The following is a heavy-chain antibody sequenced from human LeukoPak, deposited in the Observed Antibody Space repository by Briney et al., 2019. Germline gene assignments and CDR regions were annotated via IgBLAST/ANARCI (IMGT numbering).Heavy chain of an antibody. CDR1: GFTFDDYA. J-gene: IGHJ6*02. CDR3: AKGNGDYADRGYYYYGMDV. D-gene: IGHD4-17*01. CDR2: ISWNSGSI. Sequence: GGSLRLSCAASGFTFDDYAMHWVRQAPGKGLEWVSGISWNSGSIGYADSVKGRFTISRDNAKNSLYLQMNSLRAEDTALYYCAKGNGDYADRGYYYYGMDVWGQGTTVTVSS. V-gene: IGHV3-9*01.